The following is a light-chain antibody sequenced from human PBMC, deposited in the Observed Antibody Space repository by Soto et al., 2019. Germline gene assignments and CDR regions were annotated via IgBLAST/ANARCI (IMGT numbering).Light chain of an antibody. V-gene: IGKV1-5*01. CDR1: QSISTW. J-gene: IGKJ2*01. Sequence: DIQMTQSPSTLSASVGGRVIITCRASQSISTWLAWYQQKPGRAPNLLIYDASTLESGVPLRFSGSGSGTEFTLTISSLQPDDFGTYYCQQYNSYWYTFGQGTRLEIK. CDR3: QQYNSYWYT. CDR2: DAS.